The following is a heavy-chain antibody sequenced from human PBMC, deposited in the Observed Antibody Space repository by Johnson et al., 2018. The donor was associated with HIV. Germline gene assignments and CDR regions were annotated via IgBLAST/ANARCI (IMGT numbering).Heavy chain of an antibody. CDR2: ISWNSGSI. J-gene: IGHJ3*02. V-gene: IGHV3-9*01. CDR1: GFTFDDYA. Sequence: QLVESGGGLVQPGRSLRLSCAASGFTFDDYAMHWVRQAPGKGLEWVSGISWNSGSIGYADSVKGRFTISRDNAKNTLYLQMNSLRAEDTALYYCARGFLVGLPFDIWGQGTMVTVSS. CDR3: ARGFLVGLPFDI. D-gene: IGHD1-26*01.